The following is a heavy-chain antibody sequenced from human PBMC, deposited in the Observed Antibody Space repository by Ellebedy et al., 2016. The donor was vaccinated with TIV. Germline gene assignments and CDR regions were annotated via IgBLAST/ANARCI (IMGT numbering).Heavy chain of an antibody. Sequence: GESLKISCAASGFTFSSYGMHWVRQAPGKGLEWVAVIWYDGSNKYYADSVKGRFTISRDNSKNTLYLQMNSLRAEDTAVYYCARASREFLVQKGMRFDYYGMDVWGQGTTVTVSS. J-gene: IGHJ6*02. CDR1: GFTFSSYG. CDR2: IWYDGSNK. V-gene: IGHV3-33*08. CDR3: ARASREFLVQKGMRFDYYGMDV. D-gene: IGHD3-3*01.